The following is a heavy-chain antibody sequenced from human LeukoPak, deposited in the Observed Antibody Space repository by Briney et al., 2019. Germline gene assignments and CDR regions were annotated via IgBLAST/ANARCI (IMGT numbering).Heavy chain of an antibody. J-gene: IGHJ5*02. D-gene: IGHD6-13*01. CDR1: GFTFSSYA. Sequence: GGSLRLSCAASGFTFSSYAMHWVRQAPGKGLEWVAVISYDGSNKYYADSVKGRFTISRDNSKNTLYLQMNSLRAEDTAVYYCARDGASRSWYNWFDPWAREPWSPSPQ. V-gene: IGHV3-30-3*01. CDR3: ARDGASRSWYNWFDP. CDR2: ISYDGSNK.